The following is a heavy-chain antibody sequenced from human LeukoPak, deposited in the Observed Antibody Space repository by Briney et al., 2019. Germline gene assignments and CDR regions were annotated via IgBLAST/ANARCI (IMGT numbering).Heavy chain of an antibody. CDR2: INWNGGST. CDR3: ARAGPDYYDSSGQFDY. Sequence: GGSLRLSCATSGFTFDDYAMNWVRQAPGKGLEWVSIINWNGGSTGYADSIKGRFTISRDNAKKSLYLQMNSLRVEDTALYYCARAGPDYYDSSGQFDYWGQGTLVTVSS. V-gene: IGHV3-20*04. J-gene: IGHJ4*02. D-gene: IGHD3-22*01. CDR1: GFTFDDYA.